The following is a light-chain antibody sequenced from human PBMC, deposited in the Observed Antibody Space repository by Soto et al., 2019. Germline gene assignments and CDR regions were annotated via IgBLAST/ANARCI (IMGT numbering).Light chain of an antibody. CDR3: QQRSSWPALT. CDR2: EGS. V-gene: IGKV3-11*01. CDR1: QSFSSY. Sequence: EIVLTQSPGTLSLSPGERATLSCRASQSFSSYLAWYQQRPGQAPRLLIYEGSNRATGIPARFSGSGSGTDFTLTISSLEPEDSAVYYCQQRSSWPALTFGGGTKVEI. J-gene: IGKJ4*01.